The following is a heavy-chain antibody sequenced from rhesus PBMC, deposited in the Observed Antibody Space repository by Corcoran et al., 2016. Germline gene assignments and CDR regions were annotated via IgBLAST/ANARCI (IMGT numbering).Heavy chain of an antibody. Sequence: EGQMVESGGDLVQPGGSLRLSCAASGFTFNIYGIHWVRQAPGKGLEWVAVISSDGSNKQYADSVKDQFTISRDNSRNIVYLQMNNLKLEDTAVYYCSRFDVWGPGVLVIVSS. J-gene: IGHJ5-1*01. CDR1: GFTFNIYG. CDR3: SRFDV. V-gene: IGHV3-54*02. CDR2: ISSDGSNK.